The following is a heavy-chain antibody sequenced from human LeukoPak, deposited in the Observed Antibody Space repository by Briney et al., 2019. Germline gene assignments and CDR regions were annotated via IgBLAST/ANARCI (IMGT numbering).Heavy chain of an antibody. J-gene: IGHJ4*02. CDR1: GFTFSSYS. D-gene: IGHD2-15*01. V-gene: IGHV3-48*01. Sequence: GGSLRLSCAASGFTFSSYSMNWVRQAPGKGLEWVSHITSRNADSVKGRFTISRDNAKNSLYLQMNSLRAEGTAVYYCARGSRGGYYFDYWGQGTLVTVSS. CDR3: ARGSRGGYYFDY. CDR2: ITSR.